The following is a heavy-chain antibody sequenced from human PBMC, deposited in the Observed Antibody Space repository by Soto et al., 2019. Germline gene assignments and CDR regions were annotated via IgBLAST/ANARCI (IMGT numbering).Heavy chain of an antibody. CDR2: IYYNGNT. D-gene: IGHD5-18*01. J-gene: IGHJ1*01. V-gene: IGHV4-30-4*01. CDR1: GGSISSGDYY. CDR3: ARESLREGYLEYFQH. Sequence: SETLSLTCSVSGGSISSGDYYWSWIRKPPGKGLEWIGYIYYNGNTYYNPSLKSRVTISVDTSKNQFSLKLSSVTAADTAVYYCARESLREGYLEYFQHWGQGTLVTVSS.